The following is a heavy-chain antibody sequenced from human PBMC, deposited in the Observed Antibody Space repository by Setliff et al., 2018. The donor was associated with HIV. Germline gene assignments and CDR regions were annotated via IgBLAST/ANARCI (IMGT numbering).Heavy chain of an antibody. CDR2: ISAYNGTT. V-gene: IGHV1-18*01. Sequence: APVKVSCKASGYTFTSSGISWVRQAPGQGLEWMGWISAYNGTTTYAQKLQGRVTMTIDTATSRAYMELRSLRSDDTAVYFCARLGSGWSDSYYYAREIWGQGTTVTVSS. CDR1: GYTFTSSG. D-gene: IGHD6-19*01. CDR3: ARLGSGWSDSYYYAREI. J-gene: IGHJ6*02.